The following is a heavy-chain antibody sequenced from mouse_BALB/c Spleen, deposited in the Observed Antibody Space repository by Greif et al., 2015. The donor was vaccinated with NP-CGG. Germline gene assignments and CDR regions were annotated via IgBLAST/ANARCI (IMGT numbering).Heavy chain of an antibody. CDR2: IYPGSGNT. J-gene: IGHJ4*01. Sequence: QVQLQQSGPELVKPGASVKISCKASGYTFTDYYINWVKQKPGQGLEWIGWIYPGSGNTKYNEKFKGKATLTVDTSSSTGFLPLRRLASEDPGVYFCARRTGAEGLDYWGQGTPVPVS. CDR3: ARRTGAEGLDY. CDR1: GYTFTDYY. D-gene: IGHD3-2*02. V-gene: IGHV1-84*02.